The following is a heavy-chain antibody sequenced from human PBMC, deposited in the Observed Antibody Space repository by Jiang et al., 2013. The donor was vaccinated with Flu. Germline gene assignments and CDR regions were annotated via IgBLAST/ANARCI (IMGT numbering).Heavy chain of an antibody. Sequence: SRVTISVDTSKKQFSLKLNSVTAADTAVYYCARLETSLNWFDPWGQGTLVTVSS. V-gene: IGHV4-59*08. J-gene: IGHJ5*02. CDR3: ARLETSLNWFDP.